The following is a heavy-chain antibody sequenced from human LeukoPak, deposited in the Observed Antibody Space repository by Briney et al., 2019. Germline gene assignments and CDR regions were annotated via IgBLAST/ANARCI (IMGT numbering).Heavy chain of an antibody. Sequence: ASVKVSCKASGYTFTGYYMHWVRQAPGQGLEWMGWINPNSGGTNYAQKFQGRVTMTRDTSISTAYMELSRLRSDDPAVYYCARSRSYSSSWYYFDYWGQGTLVTVSS. D-gene: IGHD6-13*01. CDR3: ARSRSYSSSWYYFDY. CDR2: INPNSGGT. J-gene: IGHJ4*02. V-gene: IGHV1-2*02. CDR1: GYTFTGYY.